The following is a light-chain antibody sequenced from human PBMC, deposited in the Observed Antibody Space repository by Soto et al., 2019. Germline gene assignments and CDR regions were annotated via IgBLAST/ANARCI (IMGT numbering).Light chain of an antibody. V-gene: IGLV2-14*02. CDR1: GGDVGNYDL. CDR2: EVS. CDR3: SSYTSTDTRV. Sequence: QSALTQPASVSGSPGQSITISCAGSGGDVGNYDLLSWYQQHPGKAPKLMIYEVSYRPSGVSERFSGSKSGNTASLTISGLRPEDEADYYCSSYTSTDTRVFGTGTKVTVL. J-gene: IGLJ1*01.